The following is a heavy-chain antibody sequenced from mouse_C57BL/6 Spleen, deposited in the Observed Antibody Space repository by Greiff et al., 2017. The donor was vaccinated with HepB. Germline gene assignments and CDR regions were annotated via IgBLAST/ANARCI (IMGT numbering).Heavy chain of an antibody. V-gene: IGHV1-52*01. D-gene: IGHD2-3*01. Sequence: QVQLQQSGAELVRPGSSVKLSCKASGYTFTSYWMHWVKQRPIQGLEWIGNIDPSDSETHYNQKFKDKATLTVDKSSSTAYMQLSSLTSEDSAVYYCAREGDDLSYAMDYWGQGTSVTVSS. CDR2: IDPSDSET. CDR1: GYTFTSYW. CDR3: AREGDDLSYAMDY. J-gene: IGHJ4*01.